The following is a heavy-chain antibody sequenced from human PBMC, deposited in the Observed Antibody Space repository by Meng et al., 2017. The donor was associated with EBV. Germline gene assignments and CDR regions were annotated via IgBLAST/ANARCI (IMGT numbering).Heavy chain of an antibody. CDR1: GFTFSSYG. V-gene: IGHV3-30*03. CDR2: ISDDGSNK. J-gene: IGHJ4*02. D-gene: IGHD6-19*01. CDR3: ASAAEAVAGTLDY. Sequence: YGVGVLQPCRSLSPYGDASGFTFSSYGMHWVRQDPGKGLAWVAVISDDGSNKYYADSVKGRFTISRYNSTNTLYLQMNSLRAEDTAVYYCASAAEAVAGTLDYWGRGTLVTVSS.